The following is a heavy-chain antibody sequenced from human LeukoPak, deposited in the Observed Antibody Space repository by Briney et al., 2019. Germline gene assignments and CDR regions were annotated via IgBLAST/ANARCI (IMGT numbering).Heavy chain of an antibody. CDR1: GYTFTSYS. CDR3: AVAVAGTEYSY. CDR2: FSAYNGNT. J-gene: IGHJ4*02. D-gene: IGHD6-13*01. Sequence: GASVNLSCKSSGYTFTSYSISWYRQCTGQGLEWVGWFSAYNGNTNYAQKFNGRVTMTIEASTSTEYMLLRGRRSDYMSVYYCAVAVAGTEYSYWGQGNLVTVSS. V-gene: IGHV1-18*03.